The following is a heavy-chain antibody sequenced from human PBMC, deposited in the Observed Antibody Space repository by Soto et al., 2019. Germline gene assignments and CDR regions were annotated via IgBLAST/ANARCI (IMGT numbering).Heavy chain of an antibody. J-gene: IGHJ6*02. CDR2: IAYDGSNK. Sequence: QVQLVESGGGVVQPGRSLRLSCAASGFTFSSYGMHWVRQAPGKGLEWVAVIAYDGSNKYYADSVKRRFTISRDNSKNTLYLQMNSLRAEDTAVYYCAKDLLGPGRASGMDVWGQGTTVTVSS. D-gene: IGHD7-27*01. V-gene: IGHV3-30*18. CDR3: AKDLLGPGRASGMDV. CDR1: GFTFSSYG.